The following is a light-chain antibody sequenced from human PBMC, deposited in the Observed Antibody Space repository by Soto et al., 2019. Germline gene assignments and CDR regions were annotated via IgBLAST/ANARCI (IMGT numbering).Light chain of an antibody. V-gene: IGKV1-5*01. J-gene: IGKJ1*01. CDR1: QSISSW. CDR3: QQAILLST. Sequence: EIQLTRYHSTLSASVGDRVTTPCRASQSISSWLAWYQQKPGKAPKLLIYDASRLESGVPSRFSGSGSGTEFTLTISIQQPDYFATYCCQQAILLSTFGQGTKVDI. CDR2: DAS.